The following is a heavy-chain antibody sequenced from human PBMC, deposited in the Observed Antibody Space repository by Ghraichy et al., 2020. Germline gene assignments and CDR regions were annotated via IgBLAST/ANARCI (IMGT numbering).Heavy chain of an antibody. CDR1: GFTFSDYS. CDR3: ARDLDGHNWFDP. J-gene: IGHJ5*02. Sequence: GGSLRLSCAVSGFTFSDYSMSWIRQAPGKGLEWVSYISSSGSTIHYADSVKGRFTISRDNAKNSLYLQMNSLRAEDTAVYYCARDLDGHNWFDPWGQGTLVTVSS. V-gene: IGHV3-11*01. CDR2: ISSSGSTI.